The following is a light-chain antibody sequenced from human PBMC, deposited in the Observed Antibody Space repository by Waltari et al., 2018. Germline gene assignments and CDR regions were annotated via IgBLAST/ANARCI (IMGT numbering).Light chain of an antibody. Sequence: NFMLTQPHSVSESPGKTVTISCTRSSGSIASNFMQWYQQRPGSAPTTLIYEDNQRPSWVPDRFSGSIDSSSNSASLTISGLKTEDEADYYCQSYDGTNWVFGGGTKLTVL. J-gene: IGLJ3*02. V-gene: IGLV6-57*04. CDR3: QSYDGTNWV. CDR2: EDN. CDR1: SGSIASNF.